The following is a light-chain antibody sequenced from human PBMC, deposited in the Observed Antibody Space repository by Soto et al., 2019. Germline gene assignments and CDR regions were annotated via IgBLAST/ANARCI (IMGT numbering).Light chain of an antibody. CDR3: ASYTSSSTSVI. CDR1: SSDVGGYNY. CDR2: DVS. Sequence: QSALTQPRSVSGSPGQSVTISCTGTSSDVGGYNYVSWYQQHPGKAPKLVIYDVSNRPSGISSRFSGYKSGNTASLTISGLQAEDEADYYCASYTSSSTSVIFGRGTKLTVL. V-gene: IGLV2-14*03. J-gene: IGLJ2*01.